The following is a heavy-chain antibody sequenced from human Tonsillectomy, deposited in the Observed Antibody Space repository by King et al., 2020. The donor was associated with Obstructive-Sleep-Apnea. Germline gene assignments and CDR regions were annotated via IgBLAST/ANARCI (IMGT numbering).Heavy chain of an antibody. V-gene: IGHV4-30-4*01. CDR2: IYYSGST. Sequence: VQLQESGPGLVKPSQTLSLTCTVSGGSISSGDYYWSWIRQPPGKGLGWIGYIYYSGSTYYNPSLNSRVTISLDKSKNQFSLKLSSVTAADTAVYYCAREDSYGYGGGYYFDYWGQGTLVTVSS. CDR3: AREDSYGYGGGYYFDY. CDR1: GGSISSGDYY. D-gene: IGHD5-18*01. J-gene: IGHJ4*02.